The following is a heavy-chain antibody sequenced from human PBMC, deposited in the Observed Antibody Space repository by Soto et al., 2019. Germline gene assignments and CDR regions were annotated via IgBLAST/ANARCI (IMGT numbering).Heavy chain of an antibody. D-gene: IGHD2-21*01. Sequence: QVQLVQSGAEEKKPGASVKVSCKASGYTFTSYAMHWVRQAPGQRLEWMGWINAGNGNTKYSQKFQGRVTITRDTSASTAYMELSSLRSEDTAVYYCARSLAPTLGPDYWGQGTLVTVS. CDR1: GYTFTSYA. CDR2: INAGNGNT. CDR3: ARSLAPTLGPDY. J-gene: IGHJ4*02. V-gene: IGHV1-3*05.